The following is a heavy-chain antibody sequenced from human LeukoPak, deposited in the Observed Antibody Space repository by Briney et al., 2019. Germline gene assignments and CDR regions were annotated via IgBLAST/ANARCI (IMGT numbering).Heavy chain of an antibody. Sequence: GGSLRLSCAASGFTCSNFCMNGVRQAPGKGLEWVAIINRDGTQKHYVDSVKGRFTISRDNAKNSLYLQMNGLRAEDTAAYYCAGGPTGSNVHDAFGMWRQGTMVTVSS. D-gene: IGHD3-10*01. V-gene: IGHV3-7*05. J-gene: IGHJ3*02. CDR1: GFTCSNFC. CDR3: AGGPTGSNVHDAFGM. CDR2: INRDGTQK.